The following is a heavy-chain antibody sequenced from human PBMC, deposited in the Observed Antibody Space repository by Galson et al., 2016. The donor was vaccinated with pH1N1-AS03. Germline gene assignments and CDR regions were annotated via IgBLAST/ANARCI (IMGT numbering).Heavy chain of an antibody. CDR1: GYTFSDYY. D-gene: IGHD1-26*01. CDR2: INPSSGGT. Sequence: SVKVSCKASGYTFSDYYMHWVRQAPGQELEWMGWINPSSGGTKYTQTFQGRVTMTRDTSISTAYMALSRLTSDDTAVYLCARGGGSSLDSWGQGTLVPVSS. CDR3: ARGGGSSLDS. J-gene: IGHJ4*02. V-gene: IGHV1-2*02.